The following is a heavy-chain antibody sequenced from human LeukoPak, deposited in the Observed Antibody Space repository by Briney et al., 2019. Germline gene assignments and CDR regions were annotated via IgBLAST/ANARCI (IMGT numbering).Heavy chain of an antibody. CDR2: IYHSGST. CDR3: ARQGTIFGVTNFDY. V-gene: IGHV4-38-2*01. J-gene: IGHJ4*02. D-gene: IGHD3-3*01. CDR1: GYSISSGYY. Sequence: PSETLSLTCAVSGYSISSGYYWGWIRQPPGKGLEWIGSIYHSGSTYYNPSLKSRVTISVDTSKNQFSLKLSSVTAAGTAVYYCARQGTIFGVTNFDYWGQGTLVTVSS.